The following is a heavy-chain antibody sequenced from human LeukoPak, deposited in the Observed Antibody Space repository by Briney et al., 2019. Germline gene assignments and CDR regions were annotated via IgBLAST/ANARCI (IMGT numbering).Heavy chain of an antibody. V-gene: IGHV3-23*01. CDR2: ISGSGGRT. CDR3: ARTDTESNGCYALDS. Sequence: GGSLRLSCAASGFTFSSYAMTWVRQAPGKGLEWVSAISGSGGRTYYVDSVKGRFTVSRDNSRNTLFLQVNSLRAEDTAVYFCARTDTESNGCYALDSWGRGTLVTVFS. D-gene: IGHD2-15*01. CDR1: GFTFSSYA. J-gene: IGHJ4*02.